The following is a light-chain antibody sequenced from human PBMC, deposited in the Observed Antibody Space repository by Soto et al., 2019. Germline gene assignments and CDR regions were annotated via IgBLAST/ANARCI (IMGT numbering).Light chain of an antibody. Sequence: QSVLTQPPSVSGAPGQRVTISCTGSSSNIGAGYDVHWYQQLPGTAPKVLIYGNSNRPSGVPDRFSGSKSGTSASLAITGLHAEDEADYYCQSYDSSLSGYVFGTGNKLTVL. CDR1: SSNIGAGYD. CDR2: GNS. CDR3: QSYDSSLSGYV. J-gene: IGLJ1*01. V-gene: IGLV1-40*01.